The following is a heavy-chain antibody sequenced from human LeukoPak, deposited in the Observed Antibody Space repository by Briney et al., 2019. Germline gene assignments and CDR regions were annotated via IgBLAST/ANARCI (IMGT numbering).Heavy chain of an antibody. CDR2: INPNSGGT. V-gene: IGHV1-2*02. J-gene: IGHJ6*03. D-gene: IGHD1-1*01. CDR3: ARGNGHDYYYYYYMDV. CDR1: GYTFTGYY. Sequence: ASVKVSCKASGYTFTGYYMHWVRQAPGQGLEWMGWINPNSGGTNYAQKFQGRVTMTRDTSISTAYMELSRLRSDDTAAYYCARGNGHDYYYYYYMDVWGKGTTVTVSS.